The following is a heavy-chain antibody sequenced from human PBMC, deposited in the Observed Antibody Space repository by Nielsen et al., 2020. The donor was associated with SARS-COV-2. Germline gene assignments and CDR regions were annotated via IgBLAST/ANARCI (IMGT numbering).Heavy chain of an antibody. D-gene: IGHD6-19*01. CDR1: GYTFTSYY. J-gene: IGHJ6*02. CDR2: INTSDGST. CDR3: ARDPLTVAGTKNWEYYYYYGMDV. Sequence: ASVKVSCKASGYTFTSYYMHWVRQAPGQGLEWMGIINTSDGSTTYAQKFQGRVTMTTDTSTSTAYMELRSLRSDDTAVHYCARDPLTVAGTKNWEYYYYYGMDVWGQGTTVTVSS. V-gene: IGHV1-46*01.